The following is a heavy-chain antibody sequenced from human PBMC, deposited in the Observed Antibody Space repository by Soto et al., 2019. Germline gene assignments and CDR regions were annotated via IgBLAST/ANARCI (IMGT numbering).Heavy chain of an antibody. J-gene: IGHJ3*02. CDR3: VRPQYDFWSGYYTGHDTFDM. Sequence: ASVKASCKASGYTFTDYYIHWVRQAPGRRLEWMGWINPSSGGKKYGQKFQGWVTMTGDTSISTAYMKLTRLTSDDTAVYYCVRPQYDFWSGYYTGHDTFDMWAQGTMVTVSS. CDR2: INPSSGGK. D-gene: IGHD3-3*01. V-gene: IGHV1-2*04. CDR1: GYTFTDYY.